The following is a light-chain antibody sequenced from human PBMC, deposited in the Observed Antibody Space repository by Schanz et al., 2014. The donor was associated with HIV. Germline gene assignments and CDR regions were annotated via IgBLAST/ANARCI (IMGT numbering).Light chain of an antibody. CDR1: QSISSW. V-gene: IGKV1-5*03. CDR3: LQSYGTLT. Sequence: DIQMTQSPSTLSASVGDRVTITCRASQSISSWLAWYQQKPQKAPKHLIYKASSLESGVPSRFSGSGSGTEFTLTISSLQPDDFATYYCLQSYGTLTFGQGTRLDTK. CDR2: KAS. J-gene: IGKJ5*01.